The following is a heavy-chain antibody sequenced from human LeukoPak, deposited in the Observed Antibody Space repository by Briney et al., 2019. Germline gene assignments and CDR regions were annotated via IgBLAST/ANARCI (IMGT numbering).Heavy chain of an antibody. CDR3: AREASRTATATRNFDY. CDR2: IYYSGST. J-gene: IGHJ4*02. CDR1: GGSFSGYY. D-gene: IGHD2-15*01. Sequence: SETLSLTCAVYGGSFSGYYWSWIRQPPGKGLEWIGYIYYSGSTNYNPSLKSRVTISVDTSKNQFSLKLSSVTAADTAVYYCAREASRTATATRNFDYWGQGTLVTVSS. V-gene: IGHV4-59*01.